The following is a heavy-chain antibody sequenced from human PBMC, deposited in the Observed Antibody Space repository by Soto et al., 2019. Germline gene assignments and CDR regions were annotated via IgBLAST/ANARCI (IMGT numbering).Heavy chain of an antibody. J-gene: IGHJ4*02. CDR1: GFTFSSYA. D-gene: IGHD3-9*01. CDR2: ISDDGTNK. Sequence: QVQLVESGGGVVQPGRSLRLSCAASGFTFSSYAMHWVRQAPGKGLEWVAVISDDGTNKDYADSVKGRFTISRDKSKSTLELQMDSLRPEDTAVYYCVRDGSYYDVLTEHYFDVWGQGTLVSVSA. CDR3: VRDGSYYDVLTEHYFDV. V-gene: IGHV3-30*04.